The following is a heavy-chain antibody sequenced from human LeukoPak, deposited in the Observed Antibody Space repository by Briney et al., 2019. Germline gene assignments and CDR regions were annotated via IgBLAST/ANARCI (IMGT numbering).Heavy chain of an antibody. CDR1: GFTFSSYW. D-gene: IGHD3-22*01. CDR3: ARGAHYYDSSGYYLPYYYGMDV. Sequence: GGSLRLSCAASGFTFSSYWMSWVRQAPGKGLEWVANIKQDGSEKYYVDSVKGRFTISRDNAKNSLYLQMNSLRAEDTAVYYCARGAHYYDSSGYYLPYYYGMDVWGQGTTVTVSS. V-gene: IGHV3-7*01. J-gene: IGHJ6*02. CDR2: IKQDGSEK.